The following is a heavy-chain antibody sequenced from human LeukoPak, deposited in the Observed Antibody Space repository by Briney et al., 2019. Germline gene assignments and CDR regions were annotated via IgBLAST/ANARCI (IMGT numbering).Heavy chain of an antibody. V-gene: IGHV3-11*06. CDR1: GFTFSDYY. D-gene: IGHD6-19*01. J-gene: IGHJ6*02. Sequence: GGSLRLSCAASGFTFSDYYMSWIRQAPGKGLVWVSYISSSSSYTNYADSVKGRFTISRDNAKNSLYLQMNSLRAEDTAVYYCARAEVAVAGYNYYYYGMDVWGQGTTVTVSS. CDR3: ARAEVAVAGYNYYYYGMDV. CDR2: ISSSSSYT.